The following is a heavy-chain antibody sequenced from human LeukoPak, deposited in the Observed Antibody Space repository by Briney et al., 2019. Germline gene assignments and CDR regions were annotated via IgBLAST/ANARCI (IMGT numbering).Heavy chain of an antibody. D-gene: IGHD2-15*01. CDR1: GGSFSGYY. V-gene: IGHV4-34*01. CDR2: INHSGST. J-gene: IGHJ6*02. Sequence: TSETLSLTCAVYGGSFSGYYWSWIRQPPGKGLGWIGEINHSGSTNYNPSLKSRVTISVDTSKNQFSLKLSSVTAADTAVYYCARRSRGHCSGGSCPRGGMDVWGQGTTVTVSS. CDR3: ARRSRGHCSGGSCPRGGMDV.